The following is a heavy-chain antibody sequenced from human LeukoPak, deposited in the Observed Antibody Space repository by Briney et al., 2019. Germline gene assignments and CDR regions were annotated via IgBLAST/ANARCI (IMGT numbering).Heavy chain of an antibody. J-gene: IGHJ4*02. D-gene: IGHD1-1*01. Sequence: WASVKVSCKTDGYTFNNFGISWVRQAPGQGLEWLGWVSVYDGKTNYAQTVQDRVTMTTDTSTGTAYMDLRSLRSDDTAVYYCARVELVRRGNDYWGQGTLVTVSS. CDR1: GYTFNNFG. V-gene: IGHV1-18*01. CDR2: VSVYDGKT. CDR3: ARVELVRRGNDY.